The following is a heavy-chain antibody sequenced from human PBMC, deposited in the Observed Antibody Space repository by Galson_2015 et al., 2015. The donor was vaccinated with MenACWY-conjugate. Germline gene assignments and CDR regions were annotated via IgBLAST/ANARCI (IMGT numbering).Heavy chain of an antibody. Sequence: SVKVSCKASGDSFNTYSFNWIRQAPGQGPKWLGGIIPVFHTTDYAQRFQGRLTITADESTSTVYMELSSLRSDDTAIYYCARPGGDYEQRTFFDYWGQGTLVTVSS. V-gene: IGHV1-69*13. D-gene: IGHD4-17*01. J-gene: IGHJ4*02. CDR1: GDSFNTYS. CDR2: IIPVFHTT. CDR3: ARPGGDYEQRTFFDY.